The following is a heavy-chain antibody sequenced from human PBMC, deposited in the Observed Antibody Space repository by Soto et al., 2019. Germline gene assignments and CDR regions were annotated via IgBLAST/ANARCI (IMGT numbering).Heavy chain of an antibody. V-gene: IGHV3-23*01. D-gene: IGHD3-10*01. CDR2: ISGSGLST. CDR3: AKVMWGSYYYHGMDV. CDR1: GFTFSNYA. Sequence: GGSLRLSCAASGFTFSNYAMSWVRQAPGKGLEWVSAISGSGLSTYYADSVKGRFTISRDNSKNTLYLQLSSLRAGDTAVYYCAKVMWGSYYYHGMDVWGQGTTVTVSS. J-gene: IGHJ6*02.